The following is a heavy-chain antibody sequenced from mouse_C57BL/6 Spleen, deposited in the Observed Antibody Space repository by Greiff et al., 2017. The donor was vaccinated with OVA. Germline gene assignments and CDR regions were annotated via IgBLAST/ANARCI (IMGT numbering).Heavy chain of an antibody. CDR1: GYTFPDYY. V-gene: IGHV1-19*01. Sequence: EVQLQQSGPVLVKPGASVKMSCKASGYTFPDYYMNWVKQSHGKSLEWIGVIIPYNGGTSYNQKFKGKATLTVDKSSSPAYMELNSLTSEDSAVYYCALYYCNYGRYFDYWGQGTTLTVSS. J-gene: IGHJ2*01. D-gene: IGHD2-1*01. CDR3: ALYYCNYGRYFDY. CDR2: IIPYNGGT.